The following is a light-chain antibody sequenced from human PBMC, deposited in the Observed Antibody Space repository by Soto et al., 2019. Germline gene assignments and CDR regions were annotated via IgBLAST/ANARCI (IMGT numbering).Light chain of an antibody. J-gene: IGKJ1*01. V-gene: IGKV1-39*01. CDR2: AAS. Sequence: IQLTQYPTSPSSSVENRVIITFLASQSISNHLNWYQQKPGKAPKLLIYAASSLQSGVPSRFSGSGSGTDFTLTISSLQPEDFATYYCQQTYSTPRTFGQGTKVDIK. CDR3: QQTYSTPRT. CDR1: QSISNH.